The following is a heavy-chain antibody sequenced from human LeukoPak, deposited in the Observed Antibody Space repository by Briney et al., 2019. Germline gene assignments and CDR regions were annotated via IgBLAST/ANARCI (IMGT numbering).Heavy chain of an antibody. V-gene: IGHV3-13*01. CDR3: ARGPDCTNGICYNNWFDP. Sequence: GGSLRLSCAASGFTFSSYDMHWVRHATGKGLEWVSAIGTAGDTYYPGSVKGRFTISRENAKNSLYLQMNSLRAGDTAVYYCARGPDCTNGICYNNWFDPWGQGTLVTVSS. CDR2: IGTAGDT. J-gene: IGHJ5*02. D-gene: IGHD2-8*01. CDR1: GFTFSSYD.